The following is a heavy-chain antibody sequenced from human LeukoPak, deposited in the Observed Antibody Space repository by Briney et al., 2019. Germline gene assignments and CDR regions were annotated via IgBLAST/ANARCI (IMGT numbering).Heavy chain of an antibody. D-gene: IGHD2-2*01. CDR1: GFTFSSYS. CDR2: ISSSSSYI. J-gene: IGHJ4*02. V-gene: IGHV3-21*01. CDR3: ATDIVVVPAAILSYGSGSVDY. Sequence: PGGSLRLSCAASGFTFSSYSMNWVRQAPGKGLEWVSSISSSSSYIYYADSVKGRFTISRDNAKNSLYLQMSSLRAEDTAVYYCATDIVVVPAAILSYGSGSVDYWGQGTLVTVSS.